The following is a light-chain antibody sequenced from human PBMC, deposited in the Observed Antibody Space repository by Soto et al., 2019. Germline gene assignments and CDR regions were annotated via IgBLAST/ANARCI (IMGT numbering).Light chain of an antibody. CDR2: EVS. CDR3: SSYRSRDAPDV. V-gene: IGLV2-14*01. J-gene: IGLJ1*01. Sequence: QSALTQPASVSGSPGPSITISCTGTSSDVGGYNYVSWYQQYPGKAPKRIIYEVSDRPSGVSNRFSGSKSGNTASLTISGLQAEDEGDYYCSSYRSRDAPDVFGTGTKVTVL. CDR1: SSDVGGYNY.